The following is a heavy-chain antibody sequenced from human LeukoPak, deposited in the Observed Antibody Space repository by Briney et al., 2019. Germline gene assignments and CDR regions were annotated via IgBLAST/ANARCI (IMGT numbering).Heavy chain of an antibody. CDR1: GFTFSRYA. V-gene: IGHV3-30*04. D-gene: IGHD5-18*01. CDR2: ISYDGSNK. CDR3: AKDPGYSYGPFDY. Sequence: PGGSLRLSCAASGFTFSRYAMHWVRQAPGKGLEWVAVISYDGSNKYYADSVKGRFTISRDNSKNTLYLQMNSLRAEDTAVYYCAKDPGYSYGPFDYWGQGTLVTVSS. J-gene: IGHJ4*02.